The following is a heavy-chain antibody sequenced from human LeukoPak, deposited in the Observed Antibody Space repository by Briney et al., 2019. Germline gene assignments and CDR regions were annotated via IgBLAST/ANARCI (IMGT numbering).Heavy chain of an antibody. V-gene: IGHV4-59*08. CDR1: GGSMSPYH. Sequence: SETLSLTCTVSGGSMSPYHWGWIRQPPGKGLEWTGYIYYSGSTDYNPSLNSRVTISVDTSKNQFSLRLSSVTAADTAIYYCARAVSGRFDYWGQGTLVTVSS. CDR2: IYYSGST. D-gene: IGHD6-19*01. J-gene: IGHJ4*02. CDR3: ARAVSGRFDY.